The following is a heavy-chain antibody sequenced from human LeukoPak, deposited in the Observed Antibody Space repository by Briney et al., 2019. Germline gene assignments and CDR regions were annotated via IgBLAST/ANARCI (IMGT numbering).Heavy chain of an antibody. V-gene: IGHV4-61*02. CDR3: ARGVVTDDYYMDV. D-gene: IGHD2-21*02. CDR2: LYTNDNT. Sequence: PSQTLSLTCTVSGGSISSGRYYWTWIRQPAGKGLEWIGRLYTNDNTNYNPSLESRVSISVDTSKSQFYLQLTSVTAADTAVYFCARGVVTDDYYMDVWGKGTTAIVSS. J-gene: IGHJ6*03. CDR1: GGSISSGRYY.